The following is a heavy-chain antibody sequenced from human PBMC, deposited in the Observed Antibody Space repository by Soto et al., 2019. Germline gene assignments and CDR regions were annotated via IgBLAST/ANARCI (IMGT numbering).Heavy chain of an antibody. CDR1: GRSISSGGYY. V-gene: IGHV4-31*03. CDR2: ISYSGST. J-gene: IGHJ4*02. D-gene: IGHD6-25*01. Sequence: SETLSLTCTVSGRSISSGGYYWSWIRQHPGTGLEWIGHISYSGSTNYNTSLKSRVTISVDTSRNQFSLIVNSVTAADTAVFFLVRSRAARSTHWGQGTLFT. CDR3: VRSRAARSTH.